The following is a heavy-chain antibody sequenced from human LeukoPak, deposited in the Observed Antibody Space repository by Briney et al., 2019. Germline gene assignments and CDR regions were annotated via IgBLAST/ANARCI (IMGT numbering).Heavy chain of an antibody. Sequence: SETLSLTCTVSGGSISSGGYYWSWIRQPPGKGLEWIGYIHHGGSTYYKSSLKSRVTISEDNFKNQLSLTQRSVTAADTAIYYCTRAPMYYHMDVWGKGTTVTVSS. CDR2: IHHGGST. J-gene: IGHJ6*03. CDR1: GGSISSGGYY. CDR3: TRAPMYYHMDV. V-gene: IGHV4-30-2*05.